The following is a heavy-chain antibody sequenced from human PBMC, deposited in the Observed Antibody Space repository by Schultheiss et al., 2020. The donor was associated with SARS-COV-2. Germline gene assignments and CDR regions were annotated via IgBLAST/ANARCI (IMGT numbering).Heavy chain of an antibody. CDR3: AKDRSGATAGRGGWSDP. CDR2: INSDGSIT. Sequence: GGSLRLSCAASGFTFSSYWMHWVRQPPGKGPVWVSRINSDGSITNYAVSVKGRFTISRDNSKNTLYLQMSSLRAEDTAIYYCAKDRSGATAGRGGWSDPWGQGVLVTVSS. D-gene: IGHD6-13*01. J-gene: IGHJ5*02. V-gene: IGHV3-74*01. CDR1: GFTFSSYW.